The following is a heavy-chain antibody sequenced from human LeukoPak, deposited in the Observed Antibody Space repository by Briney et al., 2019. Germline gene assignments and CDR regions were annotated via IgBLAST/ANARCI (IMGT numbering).Heavy chain of an antibody. CDR1: GFTFSSYG. J-gene: IGHJ4*02. D-gene: IGHD2-2*01. Sequence: GGSLRLSCAASGFTFSSYGMHWVRQAPGKGLEWVAVIWYDGSNKYYADSVKGRFTISRDNSKNTLYLQMNSLRAEDTAVYYCAKDRGRYCSSTSCLASYFDYWGQGTLVTVSS. CDR3: AKDRGRYCSSTSCLASYFDY. CDR2: IWYDGSNK. V-gene: IGHV3-33*06.